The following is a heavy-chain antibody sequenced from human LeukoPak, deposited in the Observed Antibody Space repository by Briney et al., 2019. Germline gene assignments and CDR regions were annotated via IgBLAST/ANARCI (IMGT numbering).Heavy chain of an antibody. CDR2: IIPIFGTA. D-gene: IGHD3-10*01. CDR1: GGTFSSYA. V-gene: IGHV1-69*05. Sequence: SVKVSCKASGGTFSSYAISWVRQAPGQGLEWMGGIIPIFGTANYAQKFQGRVTITTDESTSTAYMELSSLRSEDTAVYYCARAPSYLYYYYYMDVWGKGTTVTASS. J-gene: IGHJ6*03. CDR3: ARAPSYLYYYYYMDV.